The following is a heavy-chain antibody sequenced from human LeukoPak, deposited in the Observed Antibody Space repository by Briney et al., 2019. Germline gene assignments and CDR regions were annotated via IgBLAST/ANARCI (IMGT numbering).Heavy chain of an antibody. D-gene: IGHD1-26*01. J-gene: IGHJ4*02. CDR2: ISLAGQT. CDR3: SRESGPFCPFGY. V-gene: IGHV4-4*02. Sequence: SETLSLTCTVSGGSISGTNWWSWVRQPPGQGLEWIGEISLAGQTDYNPSLNGRVTMSLDKSSNQLSLHLTSVTAADTATYFCSRESGPFCPFGYWGQGTLVIVSS. CDR1: GGSISGTNW.